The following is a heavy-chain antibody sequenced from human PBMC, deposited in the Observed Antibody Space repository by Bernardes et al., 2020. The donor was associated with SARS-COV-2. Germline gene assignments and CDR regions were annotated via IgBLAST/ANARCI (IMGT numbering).Heavy chain of an antibody. V-gene: IGHV3-74*01. J-gene: IGHJ5*02. CDR2: INPDGSGT. D-gene: IGHD2-8*01. CDR3: SRDLGYCTNGVCSP. CDR1: GFTFSSSC. Sequence: GGSLRLSCAASGFTFSSSCMHWVRQAPGKGLVWVSRINPDGSGTNYADSVKGRFTISRDNAKNTLYLQMSTLRDEDAAVYYCSRDLGYCTNGVCSPWGQGTLVTVSS.